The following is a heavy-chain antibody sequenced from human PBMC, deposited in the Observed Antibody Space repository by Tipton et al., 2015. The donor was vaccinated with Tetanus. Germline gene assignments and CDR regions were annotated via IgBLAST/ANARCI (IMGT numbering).Heavy chain of an antibody. CDR3: ARVSREDPVLDLDAYDI. CDR2: IIPIFGTA. J-gene: IGHJ3*02. D-gene: IGHD2-8*02. CDR1: GGTFSSYA. V-gene: IGHV1-69*01. Sequence: QVQLVQSGAEVKKPGSSVKVSCKASGGTFSSYAISWVRQAPGQGLEWMGGIIPIFGTANYAQKFQGRVTITADESTSTAYMELSSLRSADVAVYYNARVSREDPVLDLDAYDIWTQGTMVSFSS.